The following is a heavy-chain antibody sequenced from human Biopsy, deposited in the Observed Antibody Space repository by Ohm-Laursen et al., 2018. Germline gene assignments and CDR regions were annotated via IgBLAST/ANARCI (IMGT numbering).Heavy chain of an antibody. CDR2: IYYSGST. V-gene: IGHV4-59*08. D-gene: IGHD7-27*01. Sequence: GTLSLTCTVPGGSISSYYWSWIRQPPGKGLECIGYIYYSGSTNYSPSLKSRATMSVDTSKNQFSLKLSSVTAADTAVYYCARLWGGYHFHGMDVWGQGTTVTVSS. CDR3: ARLWGGYHFHGMDV. CDR1: GGSISSYY. J-gene: IGHJ6*02.